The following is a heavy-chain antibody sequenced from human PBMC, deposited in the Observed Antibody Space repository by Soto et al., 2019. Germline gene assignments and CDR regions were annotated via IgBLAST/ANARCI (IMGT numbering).Heavy chain of an antibody. J-gene: IGHJ4*02. CDR3: ATGRAYDSSGYWTGIDY. V-gene: IGHV1-24*01. D-gene: IGHD3-22*01. CDR2: FDPEDGET. Sequence: ASVKVSCKVSGYTLTELSMRWVRQAPGKGLEWMGGFDPEDGETIYAQKFQGRVTMTEDTSTDTAYMELSSLRSEDTAVYYCATGRAYDSSGYWTGIDYWGQGTLVTVSS. CDR1: GYTLTELS.